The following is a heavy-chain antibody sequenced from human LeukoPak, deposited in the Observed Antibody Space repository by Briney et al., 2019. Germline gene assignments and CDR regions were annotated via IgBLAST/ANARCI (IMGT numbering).Heavy chain of an antibody. CDR3: AREVDYWFDP. J-gene: IGHJ5*02. D-gene: IGHD2-15*01. CDR2: IYYSGST. V-gene: IGHV4-59*01. CDR1: GVSISGYY. Sequence: SETLSLTCTVSGVSISGYYWSWIRQPPGKGLEWIGYIYYSGSTYYNPSLKSRVTMSVDTSKNQFSLKLTSATTADTAVYYCAREVDYWFDPWGQGTLVTVSS.